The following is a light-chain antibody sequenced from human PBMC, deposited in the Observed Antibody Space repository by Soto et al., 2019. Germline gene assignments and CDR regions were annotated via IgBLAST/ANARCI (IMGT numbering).Light chain of an antibody. CDR3: QQYGSSPPDT. CDR2: GAS. CDR1: QSVSSSY. V-gene: IGKV3-20*01. J-gene: IGKJ4*01. Sequence: EIVLTQSPGTLSLSPGERATLSCRASQSVSSSYLAWYQQKPGQAPRLLIYGASSRATGIPDRFSGSGSGTDVTLTISRLESEDFAVYYCQQYGSSPPDTFGGGTKVEIK.